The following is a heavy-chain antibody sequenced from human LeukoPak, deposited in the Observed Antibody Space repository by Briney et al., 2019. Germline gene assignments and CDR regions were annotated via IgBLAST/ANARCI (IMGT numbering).Heavy chain of an antibody. CDR1: GFTFSTYW. CDR2: IKQDGSEK. D-gene: IGHD4-23*01. Sequence: GGSLRLSCAASGFTFSTYWVSWVRLAPGKGLEWVANIKQDGSEKYYVDSVKGRFTISRDNAKNSLYLQMNSLRAEDTAVYYCARAPYGGNFFDYWGQGTLVNVSS. V-gene: IGHV3-7*04. CDR3: ARAPYGGNFFDY. J-gene: IGHJ4*02.